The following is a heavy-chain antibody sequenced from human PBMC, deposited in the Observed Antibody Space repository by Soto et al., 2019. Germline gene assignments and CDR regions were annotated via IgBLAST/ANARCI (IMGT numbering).Heavy chain of an antibody. Sequence: QVQLVESGGGVVQPGGALRLSCSASGFSFNIYTMHWVRQAPGKGLEWVAVIAHDESKEHYAESVRGRFTVSRDNSKNTVSLHMNSLRTEDTAVYYCARELTLYGVALDYWGQGTLVTVSS. J-gene: IGHJ4*02. D-gene: IGHD3-3*01. V-gene: IGHV3-30*03. CDR2: IAHDESKE. CDR1: GFSFNIYT. CDR3: ARELTLYGVALDY.